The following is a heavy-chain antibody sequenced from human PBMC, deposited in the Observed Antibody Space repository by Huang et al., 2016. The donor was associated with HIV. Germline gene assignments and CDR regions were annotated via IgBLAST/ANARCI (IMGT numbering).Heavy chain of an antibody. J-gene: IGHJ4*02. CDR3: ARSAYGDLDY. D-gene: IGHD4-17*01. CDR2: MNPNTGNT. CDR1: GYTFTNYD. V-gene: IGHV1-8*02. Sequence: QVHLVQSGAEVKKPGASVKVSCKASGYTFTNYDINWVRQAPGRGLAWMGWMNPNTGNTGFAQSFQGRVTMTRKTSITTAYMELTSLTSEDTAVYYCARSAYGDLDYWGLGTLVIVSS.